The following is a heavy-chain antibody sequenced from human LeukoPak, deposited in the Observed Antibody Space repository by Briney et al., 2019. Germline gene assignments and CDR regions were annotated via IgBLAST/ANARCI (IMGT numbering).Heavy chain of an antibody. J-gene: IGHJ4*02. CDR3: ARLRNVVNVHWRFFDY. CDR2: IGGSSSPT. V-gene: IGHV3-48*04. Sequence: GGSLRLSCEASGLTFSDYFINWLRQAPGKGLEWVSSIGGSSSPTYYADSVKGRFTVSRDNAKSSLYLQMNSLRAGDTAVYFCARLRNVVNVHWRFFDYWGQGALVTVSS. D-gene: IGHD4-23*01. CDR1: GLTFSDYF.